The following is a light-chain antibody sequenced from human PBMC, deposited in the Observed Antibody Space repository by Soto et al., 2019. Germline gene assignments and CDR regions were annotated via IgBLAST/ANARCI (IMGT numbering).Light chain of an antibody. CDR1: SSDVGSYNL. Sequence: QSALTQPASVSGSPGQSINISCTGTSSDVGSYNLVSWYQQHPGKAPKLMIYEGSKRPSGVSNRFSGSKSGNTASLTISGIQAEDEADYYCCSYAGSSTFYVFGTGTKVTVL. J-gene: IGLJ1*01. CDR3: CSYAGSSTFYV. CDR2: EGS. V-gene: IGLV2-23*01.